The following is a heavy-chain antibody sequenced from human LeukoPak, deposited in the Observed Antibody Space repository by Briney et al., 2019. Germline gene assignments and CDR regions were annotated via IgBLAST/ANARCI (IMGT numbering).Heavy chain of an antibody. V-gene: IGHV6-1*01. CDR1: GDSVSSNSAA. D-gene: IGHD4-17*01. Sequence: SQTLSLTCAISGDSVSSNSAAWNWIRQSPSRGLEWLGRTYYKSKWSTNYAVSVRSRISINPDTSKNQFSLQLNSVTPEDTAVYFCARARDYGDISFDSWDQGTLVTVSS. CDR2: TYYKSKWST. CDR3: ARARDYGDISFDS. J-gene: IGHJ4*02.